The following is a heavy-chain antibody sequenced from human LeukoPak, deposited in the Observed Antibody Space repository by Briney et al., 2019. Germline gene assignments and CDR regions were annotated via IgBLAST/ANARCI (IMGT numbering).Heavy chain of an antibody. D-gene: IGHD6-19*01. V-gene: IGHV3-48*04. Sequence: GGSLRLSCAASGFTFSSYSMNWVRQAPGKGLEWVSYISSSSSTIYYADSVKGRFTISRDNAKNSLYLQMNSLRAEDTAVYYCARDHKQWLVPTGFDYWGRGTLVTVSS. CDR3: ARDHKQWLVPTGFDY. J-gene: IGHJ4*02. CDR1: GFTFSSYS. CDR2: ISSSSSTI.